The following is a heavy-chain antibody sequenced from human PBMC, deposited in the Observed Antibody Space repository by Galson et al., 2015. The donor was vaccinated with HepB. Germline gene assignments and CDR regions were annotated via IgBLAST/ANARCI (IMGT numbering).Heavy chain of an antibody. Sequence: ALRIGCAASGVTVSTNYMNWVHQAPGEGLEWVSNIYSSGSAYCADSVRGRCTISRDKSENTVHLQMNSLGPDDTGVYYCARRYVMMAFGGPSVSDYGMDVWGQGTTVTVSS. J-gene: IGHJ6*02. V-gene: IGHV3-66*03. CDR3: ARRYVMMAFGGPSVSDYGMDV. D-gene: IGHD3-16*01. CDR2: IYSSGSA. CDR1: GVTVSTNY.